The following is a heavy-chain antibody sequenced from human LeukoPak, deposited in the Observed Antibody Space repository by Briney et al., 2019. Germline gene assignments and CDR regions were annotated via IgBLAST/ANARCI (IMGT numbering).Heavy chain of an antibody. V-gene: IGHV3-23*01. CDR3: AKGNAQWELYDY. CDR1: GVTLNNFA. Sequence: GGSLRLSCAASGVTLNNFAVSWVRQAPGKGLEWLSAVVGEAVTFYTDSVKGRFTISRDTSKNTVHLQMNGLRGEDTAIYYCAKGNAQWELYDYWSQGTLVTVSS. CDR2: VVGEAVT. D-gene: IGHD4-23*01. J-gene: IGHJ4*02.